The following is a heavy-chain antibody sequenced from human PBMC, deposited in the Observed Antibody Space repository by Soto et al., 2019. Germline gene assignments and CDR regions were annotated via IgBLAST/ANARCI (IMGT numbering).Heavy chain of an antibody. CDR1: GGSISSSSYY. CDR3: ARHDYDFWSGYYNRPYYFDY. D-gene: IGHD3-3*01. V-gene: IGHV4-39*01. CDR2: FYYSGST. Sequence: SETLSLTCTVSGGSISSSSYYWGWIRQPPGKGLECIGSFYYSGSTYYNPSLKSRVTISVYTSKNQFSLKLSSVTAADTAVYYCARHDYDFWSGYYNRPYYFDYWGQGTLVTVSS. J-gene: IGHJ4*02.